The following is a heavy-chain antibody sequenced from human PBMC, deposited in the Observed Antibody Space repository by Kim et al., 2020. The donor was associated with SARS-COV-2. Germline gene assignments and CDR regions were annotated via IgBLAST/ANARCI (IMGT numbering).Heavy chain of an antibody. CDR2: INGGNGNT. D-gene: IGHD2-2*02. J-gene: IGHJ5*02. Sequence: ASVKVSCKASGYIFSSNVIHWVRQAPGQRLEWMGWINGGNGNTKYPQNFQGRVTFTRDTSANTAYMELSSLTSEDTAVYYCARGYSAGWDWFGPWGQGTLVIVSS. CDR3: ARGYSAGWDWFGP. CDR1: GYIFSSNV. V-gene: IGHV1-3*01.